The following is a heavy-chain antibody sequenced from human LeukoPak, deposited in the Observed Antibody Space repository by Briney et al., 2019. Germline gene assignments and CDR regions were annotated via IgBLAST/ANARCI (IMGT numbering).Heavy chain of an antibody. V-gene: IGHV1-2*02. CDR3: ATAVSYYYDSSGYNFDY. J-gene: IGHJ4*02. CDR2: INPNSGGT. D-gene: IGHD3-22*01. CDR1: GYTFTGYY. Sequence: ASVKVSCKASGYTFTGYYMHWVRQAPGQGLGWMGWINPNSGGTNYAQKFQGRVTMTEDTSTDTAYMELSSLRSEDTAVYYCATAVSYYYDSSGYNFDYWGQGTLVTVSS.